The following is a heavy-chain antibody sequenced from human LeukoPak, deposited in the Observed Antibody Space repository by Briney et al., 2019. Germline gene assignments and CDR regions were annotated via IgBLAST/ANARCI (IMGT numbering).Heavy chain of an antibody. J-gene: IGHJ4*02. CDR1: GGSFSGYY. CDR3: ARGWAYFDY. V-gene: IGHV4-34*01. CDR2: INHSGST. Sequence: SSETLSLTCAVYGGSFSGYYWSWIRQPPGKGLEWIGEINHSGSTNYNPFLKSRVTISVDTSKNQFSLKLSSVTAADTAVYYCARGWAYFDYWGQGTLVTVSS. D-gene: IGHD7-27*01.